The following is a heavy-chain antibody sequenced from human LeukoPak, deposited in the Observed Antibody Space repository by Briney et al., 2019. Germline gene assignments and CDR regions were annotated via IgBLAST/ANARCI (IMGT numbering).Heavy chain of an antibody. J-gene: IGHJ4*02. CDR1: GGSISSGDYY. CDR3: ARESYYGGNVDY. Sequence: PSETLSLTCTVSGGSISSGDYYWSWIRQPPGKGLEWIGYIYYSGSTYYNPSLKSRVTISVDTSKNQFSLKLSSVTAADTAVYYCARESYYGGNVDYWGQGTLVTVSS. D-gene: IGHD4-23*01. V-gene: IGHV4-30-4*01. CDR2: IYYSGST.